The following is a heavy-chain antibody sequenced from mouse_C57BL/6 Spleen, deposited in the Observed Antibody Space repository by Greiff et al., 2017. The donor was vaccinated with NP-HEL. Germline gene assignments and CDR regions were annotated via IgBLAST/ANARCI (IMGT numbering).Heavy chain of an antibody. Sequence: EVQLQQSGPELVKPGASVKISCKASGYSFTGYFMHWVKQSHGNILDWIGYIYPYNGVSSYNQKFKGKATLTVDKSSSTAYMELRSLTSEDSAVYYCARGGLAGNDYAMDYWGQGTSVTVSS. D-gene: IGHD4-1*01. CDR1: GYSFTGYF. J-gene: IGHJ4*01. CDR3: ARGGLAGNDYAMDY. V-gene: IGHV1-31*01. CDR2: IYPYNGVS.